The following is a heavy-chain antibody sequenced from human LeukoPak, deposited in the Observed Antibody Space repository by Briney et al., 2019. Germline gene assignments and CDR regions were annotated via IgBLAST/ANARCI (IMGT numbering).Heavy chain of an antibody. D-gene: IGHD6-6*01. CDR3: ARDGGAEYSSSSLFN. V-gene: IGHV4-4*07. Sequence: SETLSLTCTVSGGSISSYYWSWIRQPPGKGLEWIGRIYASGSTNYNSSLKSRVTMSVDTSKNQFSLKLNSVTAADTAVYYCARDGGAEYSSSSLFNWGQGTLVTVSS. CDR2: IYASGST. J-gene: IGHJ1*01. CDR1: GGSISSYY.